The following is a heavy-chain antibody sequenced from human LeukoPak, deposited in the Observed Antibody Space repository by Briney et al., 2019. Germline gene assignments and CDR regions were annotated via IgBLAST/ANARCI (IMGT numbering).Heavy chain of an antibody. D-gene: IGHD2-15*01. V-gene: IGHV4-59*01. J-gene: IGHJ4*02. CDR2: IYYSGST. CDR1: GGSISSYY. Sequence: SETLSLTCTVSGGSISSYYWSWIRQPPGKGLEWIGYIYYSGSTNYNPSLKSRVTISVDTSKNQFSLKLSSVTAADTAVYYCARGRCSGGSCYTDYWGQGTLVTVSS. CDR3: ARGRCSGGSCYTDY.